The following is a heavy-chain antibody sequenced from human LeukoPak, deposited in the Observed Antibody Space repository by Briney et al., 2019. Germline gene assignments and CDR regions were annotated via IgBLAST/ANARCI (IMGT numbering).Heavy chain of an antibody. D-gene: IGHD6-13*01. J-gene: IGHJ4*02. V-gene: IGHV3-30*18. CDR3: AKVGSNWYLDY. CDR1: GFTFSSYG. CDR2: ISYDGSNK. Sequence: GGSLRLSCAASGFTFSSYGMHWVRQAPGKGLEWVAVISYDGSNKYYADSVKGRFTISRDNSKNTLYLQMNSLRAEDTAVYYCAKVGSNWYLDYWGQGTLVTVSP.